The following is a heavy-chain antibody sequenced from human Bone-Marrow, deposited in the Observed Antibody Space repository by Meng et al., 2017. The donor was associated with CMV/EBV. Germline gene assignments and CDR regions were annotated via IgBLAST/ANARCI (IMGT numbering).Heavy chain of an antibody. CDR2: IYYSGST. CDR1: GGSISSGSYY. CDR3: ARASVPAAIPDY. J-gene: IGHJ4*02. Sequence: SETLSLTCTVSGGSISSGSYYWSWIRQPPGKGLEWIGYIYYSGSTNYNPSLKSRVTISVDTSKNQFSLKLSSVTAADTAVYYCARASVPAAIPDYWGQGTLVTVSS. V-gene: IGHV4-61*01. D-gene: IGHD2-2*02.